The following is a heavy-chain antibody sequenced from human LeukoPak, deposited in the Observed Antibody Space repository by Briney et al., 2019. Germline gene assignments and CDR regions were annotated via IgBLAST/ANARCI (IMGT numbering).Heavy chain of an antibody. CDR1: NGSVSSTSYY. V-gene: IGHV4-39*07. Sequence: SETLSHMCTISNGSVSSTSYYWAWIRQPSGERLEWIGSIYFHGSTYYNPSLNNRVTLSLDRSKKQFSLELTSVIAADTALYFCARKRSDDHHTHFDPWGPGILVTVSS. CDR3: ARKRSDDHHTHFDP. D-gene: IGHD2-15*01. CDR2: IYFHGST. J-gene: IGHJ5*02.